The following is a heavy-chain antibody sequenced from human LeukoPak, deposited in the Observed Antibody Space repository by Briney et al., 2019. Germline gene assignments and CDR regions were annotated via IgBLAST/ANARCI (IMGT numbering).Heavy chain of an antibody. CDR2: IYYSGST. J-gene: IGHJ4*02. V-gene: IGHV4-39*01. D-gene: IGHD6-19*01. CDR1: GGSISSSSYY. CDR3: ARQGAYSSGWSGY. Sequence: PSETLSLTCTVSGGSISSSSYYWGWIRQPPGKGLEWIGSIYYSGSTYYNPSLKSRVTISVDTSKNQFSLKLGSVTAADTAVYYCARQGAYSSGWSGYWGQGTLVTVSS.